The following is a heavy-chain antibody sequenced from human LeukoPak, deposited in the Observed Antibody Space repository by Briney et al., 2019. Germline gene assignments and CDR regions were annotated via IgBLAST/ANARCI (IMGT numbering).Heavy chain of an antibody. Sequence: GASVKVSCKASGYTFTSYGISWVRQAPGQGLEWMGWISAYNGNTNYAQKLQGRVTMTTDTSTSTAYMELRSLRSDDTAVYYCARVIYDSSGRGHNWFDPWGQGTLVTVSS. J-gene: IGHJ5*02. CDR2: ISAYNGNT. CDR1: GYTFTSYG. V-gene: IGHV1-18*01. CDR3: ARVIYDSSGRGHNWFDP. D-gene: IGHD3-22*01.